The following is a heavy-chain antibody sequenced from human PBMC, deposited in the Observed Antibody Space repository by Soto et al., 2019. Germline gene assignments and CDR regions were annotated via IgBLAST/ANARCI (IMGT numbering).Heavy chain of an antibody. CDR2: IYYSGST. CDR3: AREFLYYDILTGYYTPRAFDI. D-gene: IGHD3-9*01. CDR1: GGSISSGGYY. V-gene: IGHV4-31*03. J-gene: IGHJ3*02. Sequence: PSETLSLTCTVSGGSISSGGYYWSWIRQHPGKGQEWIGYIYYSGSTYYNPSLKSRVTISVDTSKNQFSLKLSSVTAADTAVYYCAREFLYYDILTGYYTPRAFDIWGQGTMVTVSS.